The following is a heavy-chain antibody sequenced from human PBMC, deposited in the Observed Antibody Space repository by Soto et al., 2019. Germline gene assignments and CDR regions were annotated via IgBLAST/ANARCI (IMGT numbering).Heavy chain of an antibody. CDR1: GFTFSTYA. V-gene: IGHV3-23*01. D-gene: IGHD6-25*01. CDR3: AKQPLKVPLRFDY. J-gene: IGHJ4*02. Sequence: EVQLLESGGGLVQHGGSLRLSCAASGFTFSTYAMAWVRQAPGKGLEWVSSISSSSGSTFYADSVKGRFTISRDNSENTLVLQMNSLRAEDTAVYYCAKQPLKVPLRFDYWGQGTLVTVSS. CDR2: ISSSSGST.